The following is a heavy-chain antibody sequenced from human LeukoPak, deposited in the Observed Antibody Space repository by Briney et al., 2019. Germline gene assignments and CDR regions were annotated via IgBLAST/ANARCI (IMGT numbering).Heavy chain of an antibody. Sequence: SETLSLTCAVYGGSFSGYYWSWIRQPPGKGLEWIGEINHSGSTNYNPSLKSRVTISVDKSKNQFSLKLSSVTAADTAVYYCARDLKTVRGVTLSLGTGCFGYWGQGTLVTVSS. J-gene: IGHJ4*02. CDR1: GGSFSGYY. V-gene: IGHV4-34*01. CDR3: ARDLKTVRGVTLSLGTGCFGY. CDR2: INHSGST. D-gene: IGHD3-10*01.